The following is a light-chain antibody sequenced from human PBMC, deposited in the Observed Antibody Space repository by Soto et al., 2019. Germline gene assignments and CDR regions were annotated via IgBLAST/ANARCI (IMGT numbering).Light chain of an antibody. V-gene: IGKV1-5*03. CDR3: QQYTSFALT. J-gene: IGKJ4*01. CDR2: KTS. CDR1: QSIDNW. Sequence: DIQMTQSPSTLSASVGDRVTITCRASQSIDNWLAWYQQKPGKAPKLLIYKTSNLENEVPSRFSGSGSGTEFSLTISSLQHDDVATYYCQQYTSFALTFGGGTRVEVK.